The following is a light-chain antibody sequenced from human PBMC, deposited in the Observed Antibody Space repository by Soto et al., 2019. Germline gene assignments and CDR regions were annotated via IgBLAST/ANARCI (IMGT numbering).Light chain of an antibody. Sequence: QSALTQPASVSGCPGQSIRIAWTGTSSDVGGYNYVSWYQQHPGKAPKLMIFEVSNRPSGISIRFSGSKSGNTASLTISGLQTEDEADYYCSSYTNNSPYVFGTGTKVTVL. CDR2: EVS. V-gene: IGLV2-14*01. J-gene: IGLJ1*01. CDR3: SSYTNNSPYV. CDR1: SSDVGGYNY.